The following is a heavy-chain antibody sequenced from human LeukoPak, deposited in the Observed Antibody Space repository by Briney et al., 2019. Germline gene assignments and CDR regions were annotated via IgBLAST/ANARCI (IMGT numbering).Heavy chain of an antibody. Sequence: GASVKVSCKVSGNTLTELSVHWVRQAPGKGLEWVGGFNPEDGERVYAEKFQGRVIMTEDTSTDTVYMELSSLRSEDTALYYCAADERWEPPRDAFDIWGPGTMVTVSS. D-gene: IGHD1-26*01. J-gene: IGHJ3*02. CDR2: FNPEDGER. CDR1: GNTLTELS. V-gene: IGHV1-24*01. CDR3: AADERWEPPRDAFDI.